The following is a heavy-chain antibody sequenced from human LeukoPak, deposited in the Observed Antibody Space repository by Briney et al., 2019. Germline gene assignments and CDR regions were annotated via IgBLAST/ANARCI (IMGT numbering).Heavy chain of an antibody. CDR1: GFTFSSYW. J-gene: IGHJ4*02. D-gene: IGHD3-3*01. V-gene: IGHV3-74*01. CDR2: INSAGSST. CDR3: ARDNPESSWSGYYYG. Sequence: PGGSLRLSCTASGFTFSSYWMHWVRQAPGKGLVWVSRINSAGSSTIYADSVKGRFTISRDNAKNTLYLQMNSLRAEDTAVYYCARDNPESSWSGYYYGWGQGTLVTVSS.